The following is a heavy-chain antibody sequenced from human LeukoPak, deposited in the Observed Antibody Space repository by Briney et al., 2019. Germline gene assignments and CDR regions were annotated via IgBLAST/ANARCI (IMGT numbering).Heavy chain of an antibody. V-gene: IGHV4-31*03. CDR1: GGSISSGGYY. CDR2: IYYSGST. CDR3: ARVSGDGYNRYYFDY. Sequence: SETLSLTCTVSGGSISSGGYYWSWIRQHPGKGLEWIRYIYYSGSTYYNPSLKSRVTISVDTSKNQFSLKLSSVTAADTAVYYCARVSGDGYNRYYFDYWGQGTLVTVSS. D-gene: IGHD5-24*01. J-gene: IGHJ4*02.